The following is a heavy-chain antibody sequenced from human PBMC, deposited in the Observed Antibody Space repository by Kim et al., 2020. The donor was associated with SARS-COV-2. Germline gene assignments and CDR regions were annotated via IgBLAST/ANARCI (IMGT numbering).Heavy chain of an antibody. D-gene: IGHD3-22*01. Sequence: AAVKVSCKASGYIFINYGLVWARQAPGQGLEWMGWISSNSGHTKYAQNVQGRVTLTTDTSTNTSYMELSSLTSDDTSVDYVASCYDSNYYRGQWALGQGT. CDR3: ASCYDSNYYRGQWA. CDR1: GYIFINYG. V-gene: IGHV1-18*01. CDR2: ISSNSGHT. J-gene: IGHJ5*01.